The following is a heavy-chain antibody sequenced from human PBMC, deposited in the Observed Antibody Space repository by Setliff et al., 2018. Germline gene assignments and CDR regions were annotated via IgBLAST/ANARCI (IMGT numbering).Heavy chain of an antibody. CDR1: GASISSGSFY. D-gene: IGHD3-3*01. J-gene: IGHJ6*02. Sequence: SETLSLTCTVSGASISSGSFYWSWIRQPAGKGLEWIRHIYTSGSTNYNPSLKSRVTISADTSKNLLSLKLTSVTAADTAVYYCAKEFVEISFVSNSHRHYGMDVWGQGTTVTVSS. CDR3: AKEFVEISFVSNSHRHYGMDV. CDR2: IYTSGST. V-gene: IGHV4-61*09.